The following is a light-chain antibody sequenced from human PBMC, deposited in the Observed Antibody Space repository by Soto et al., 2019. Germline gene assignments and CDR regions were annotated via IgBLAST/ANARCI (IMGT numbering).Light chain of an antibody. CDR1: QSVSSN. CDR2: GAS. CDR3: QQYNNWPWT. V-gene: IGKV3-15*01. Sequence: EIVMTQSPATLSVSPGERATLSCRASQSVSSNLAWYQQKPGQAPRLLIYGASTRATGIPARFSGSGSGTEFTLTISCLQSEGFAVYYCQQYNNWPWTFGQGTKVEIK. J-gene: IGKJ1*01.